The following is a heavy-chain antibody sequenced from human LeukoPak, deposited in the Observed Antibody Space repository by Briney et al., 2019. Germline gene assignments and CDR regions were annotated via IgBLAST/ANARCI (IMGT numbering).Heavy chain of an antibody. D-gene: IGHD2-2*01. CDR2: IYYSGIT. CDR3: ARVTCTSTSCYRKDAFDI. J-gene: IGHJ3*02. Sequence: PSETLSLTCTVSGGSISSYYWNWLRQPPGKGLEWIGYIYYSGITNYNPSLKGRVTISVDTSKNQFSLKLSSVTAADTAVYYCARVTCTSTSCYRKDAFDIWGQGTMVTVSS. CDR1: GGSISSYY. V-gene: IGHV4-59*01.